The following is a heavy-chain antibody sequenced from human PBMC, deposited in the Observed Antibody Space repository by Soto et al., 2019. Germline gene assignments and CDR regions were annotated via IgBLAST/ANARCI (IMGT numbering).Heavy chain of an antibody. CDR3: AKDGKDRNGWWAACVI. CDR1: GFTFTDYA. D-gene: IGHD6-19*01. V-gene: IGHV3-23*01. CDR2: ISGSGANT. Sequence: EVQVLESGGGLVQPGGSLRLSCAASGFTFTDYAMNWVRQAPGKGLEWVSTISGSGANTYYADSVRGRFTISRDNSKNTLTLERGRPRPQDTAVYYCAKDGKDRNGWWAACVIWGQGTVVTVS. J-gene: IGHJ3*02.